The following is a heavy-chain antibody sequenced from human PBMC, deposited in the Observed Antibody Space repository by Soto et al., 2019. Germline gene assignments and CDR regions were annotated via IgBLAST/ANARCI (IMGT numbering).Heavy chain of an antibody. J-gene: IGHJ4*02. CDR3: AKGFDYGDTGSIDH. Sequence: GGSLRLSCAASGFAFSSHALSWVRQAPGKGLKWVSSITNTGLTTHYADSVKGRFTISRDNSKNTLYVQMNNLRADDTAVYYCAKGFDYGDTGSIDHWGQGTLVTVSS. CDR2: ITNTGLTT. D-gene: IGHD4-17*01. CDR1: GFAFSSHA. V-gene: IGHV3-23*01.